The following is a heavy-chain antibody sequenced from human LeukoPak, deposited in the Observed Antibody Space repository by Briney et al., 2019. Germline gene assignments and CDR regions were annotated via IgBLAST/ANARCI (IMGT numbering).Heavy chain of an antibody. D-gene: IGHD3-22*01. V-gene: IGHV4-39*01. J-gene: IGHJ4*02. CDR3: ARLYYDSSGYYQICYFDY. CDR2: IYYSGST. CDR1: GGSISSSSYY. Sequence: IPSETLSLTCTVSGGSISSSSYYWGWIRQPPGKGLEWIGSIYYSGSTYYNPSLKSRFTISVDTSKNQFSLNLSSVTAADTAVYYCARLYYDSSGYYQICYFDYWGQGTLVTVSS.